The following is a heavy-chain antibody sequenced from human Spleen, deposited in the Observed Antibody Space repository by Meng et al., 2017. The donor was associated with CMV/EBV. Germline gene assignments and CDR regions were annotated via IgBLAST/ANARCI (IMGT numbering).Heavy chain of an antibody. V-gene: IGHV1-46*01. CDR3: ARDQIAVSGLSYYFDF. CDR1: YTFTSYS. Sequence: YTFTSYSLHWVRQAPGHGLEWMGIIKPGGGSTTYAQKFQGRVTLTRDMSASTVYMELSSLRSEDTAVYYCARDQIAVSGLSYYFDFWGQGTLVTVSS. J-gene: IGHJ4*02. CDR2: IKPGGGST. D-gene: IGHD6-19*01.